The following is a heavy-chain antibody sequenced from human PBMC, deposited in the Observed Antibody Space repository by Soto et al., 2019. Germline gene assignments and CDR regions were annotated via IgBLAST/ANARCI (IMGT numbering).Heavy chain of an antibody. Sequence: ESLSLTCTVSGDGSIARYYSSCIRRSPGKGLEWLGYIFYSVSTSKYNPSLKSRVTISADRSKNQFSLELRSVTAADTAVYYCARPYDRSDYNYGYDCWGQRTRVTVSS. CDR2: IFYSVST. J-gene: IGHJ4*02. CDR1: GDGSIARYY. CDR3: ARPYDRSDYNYGYDC. D-gene: IGHD3-22*01. V-gene: IGHV4-59*01.